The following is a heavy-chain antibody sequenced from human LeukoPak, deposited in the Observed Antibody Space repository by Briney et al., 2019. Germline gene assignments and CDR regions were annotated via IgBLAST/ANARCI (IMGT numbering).Heavy chain of an antibody. CDR2: IYNSGST. D-gene: IGHD6-6*01. V-gene: IGHV4-4*07. Sequence: AETLSLTCTVSGGFFSSYYWSWIRQPAGKGLEWLERIYNSGSTNYNRPLKSRVTMSVDTSKNQCSLKLSSVTAADTAVYYCASHGRSSSFATWYFDLWGRGTLVAVAS. CDR3: ASHGRSSSFATWYFDL. CDR1: GGFFSSYY. J-gene: IGHJ2*01.